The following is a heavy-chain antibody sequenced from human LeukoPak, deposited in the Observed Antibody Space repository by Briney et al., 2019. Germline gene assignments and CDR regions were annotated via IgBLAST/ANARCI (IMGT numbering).Heavy chain of an antibody. Sequence: SETLSLTCAVYGGSFSGYYWSWIRQPPGKGLEWIGEINHSGSTNYNPSLKSRVTISVDTSKNQFSLKLSSVTAADTAVYYCARASAGYSGSYYGSWFDPWGQGTLVTGSS. CDR3: ARASAGYSGSYYGSWFDP. CDR2: INHSGST. V-gene: IGHV4-34*01. J-gene: IGHJ5*02. CDR1: GGSFSGYY. D-gene: IGHD1-26*01.